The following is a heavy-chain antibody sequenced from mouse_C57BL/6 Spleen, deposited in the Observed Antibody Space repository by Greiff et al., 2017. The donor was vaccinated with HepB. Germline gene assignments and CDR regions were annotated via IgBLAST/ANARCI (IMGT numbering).Heavy chain of an antibody. Sequence: VQLQQPGAELVKPGASVKLSCKASGYTFTSYWMQWVKQRPGQGLEWIGEIDPSDSYTNYNQKFKGKATLTVDTSSSTAYMQLSSLTSEDSAVYYCARGHYGSSYYFDYWGQGTTLTVSS. V-gene: IGHV1-50*01. D-gene: IGHD1-1*01. CDR1: GYTFTSYW. J-gene: IGHJ2*01. CDR3: ARGHYGSSYYFDY. CDR2: IDPSDSYT.